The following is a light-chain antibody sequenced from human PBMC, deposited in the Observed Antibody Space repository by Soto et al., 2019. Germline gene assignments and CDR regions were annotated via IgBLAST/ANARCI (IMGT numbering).Light chain of an antibody. CDR3: QHLNDYRYT. CDR1: QAISSS. V-gene: IGKV1-9*01. CDR2: AAS. Sequence: DIQLTQSPSFLSASVGDRVTITCRASQAISSSLAWYQHNPGKAPKLLIYAASTLQNGVPSSFSGSGSGTEFTLTISSLQPEDFATYYCQHLNDYRYTLGQVTKVEIK. J-gene: IGKJ2*01.